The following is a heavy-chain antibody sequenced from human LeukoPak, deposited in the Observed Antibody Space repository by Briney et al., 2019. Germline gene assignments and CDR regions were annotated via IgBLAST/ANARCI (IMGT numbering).Heavy chain of an antibody. CDR1: GYTFTEYY. J-gene: IGHJ4*02. V-gene: IGHV1-2*02. CDR3: ARGQSLNDY. CDR2: INPNSGGA. Sequence: ASVKVSCKASGYTFTEYYMHWVRQAPGQGLEWMGWINPNSGGANYAENFQGRVTMTRDMSISTAYMELSSLRYDDTALYYCARGQSLNDYWGQGTLVTVSS.